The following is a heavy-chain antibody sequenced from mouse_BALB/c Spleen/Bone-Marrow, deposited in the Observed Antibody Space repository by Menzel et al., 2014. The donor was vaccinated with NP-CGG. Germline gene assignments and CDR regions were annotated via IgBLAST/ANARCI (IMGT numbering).Heavy chain of an antibody. D-gene: IGHD1-2*01. CDR2: INPGSSTI. CDR3: ARLGCYGYHYN. V-gene: IGHV4-2*02. CDR1: GFDYGRYW. J-gene: IGHJ2*01. Sequence: EVKLMESGGGLVQPGGSMNLACVASGFDYGRYWMSWARQAPGKGLEWIGEINPGSSTINYSPSLKDKFIMSRDNAKNTLYRQMRKGRSEDTALYYCARLGCYGYHYNWGQGTTLTGSS.